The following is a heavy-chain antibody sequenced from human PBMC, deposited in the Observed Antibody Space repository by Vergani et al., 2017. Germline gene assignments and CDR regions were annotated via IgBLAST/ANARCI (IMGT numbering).Heavy chain of an antibody. D-gene: IGHD6-13*01. CDR2: LCPSGST. CDR3: ARDERRPWGNSWARFEY. V-gene: IGHV4-4*07. J-gene: IGHJ4*02. Sequence: QLQLQESGPGLVKPSETLSLICTVSGGSISYWCWSWLRQPAGKGLEWIGRLCPSGSTNYKPSLKSRVTMSIDTSKNQLSLKLTSVTAADTAVYYCARDERRPWGNSWARFEYWGLGITVTVSS. CDR1: GGSISYWC.